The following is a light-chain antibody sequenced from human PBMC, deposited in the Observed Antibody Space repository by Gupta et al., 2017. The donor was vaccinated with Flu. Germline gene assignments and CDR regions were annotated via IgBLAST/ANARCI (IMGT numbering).Light chain of an antibody. CDR3: QEWHRGTVV. CDR2: KDC. Sequence: SFDLTQPPSVSVDPGQTATITCSVDTLGDNFASWYQHRPGQSPLLLIYKDCTRPAGIPDRFYAATSATTATLTVRGTQAMDDYYDYCQEWHRGTVVFGGGTRLTVL. V-gene: IGLV3-1*01. CDR1: TLGDNF. J-gene: IGLJ2*01.